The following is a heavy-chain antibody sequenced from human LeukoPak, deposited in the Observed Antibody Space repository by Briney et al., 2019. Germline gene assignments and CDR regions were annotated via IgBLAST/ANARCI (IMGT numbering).Heavy chain of an antibody. CDR3: ANGVSGPELWFQH. Sequence: PGGSLKLSCAASGFTFSSYAMSWVRQAPGKGLEWVSAISGSGGSTYYADSVKGRFTISRDNSKNTLYLQMNSLRAEDTAVYYCANGVSGPELWFQHWGQGTLVTVSS. D-gene: IGHD3-16*01. CDR2: ISGSGGST. CDR1: GFTFSSYA. J-gene: IGHJ1*01. V-gene: IGHV3-23*01.